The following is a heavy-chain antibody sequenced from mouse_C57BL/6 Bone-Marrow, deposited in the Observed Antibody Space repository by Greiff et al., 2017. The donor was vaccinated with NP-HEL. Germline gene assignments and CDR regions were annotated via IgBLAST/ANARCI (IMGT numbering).Heavy chain of an antibody. D-gene: IGHD1-1*01. CDR1: GYTFTSYW. V-gene: IGHV1-61*01. Sequence: VQLQQPGAELVRPGSSVKLSCKASGYTFTSYWMDWVKQRPGQGLEWIGNIYPSDSETHYNQKFKDKATLTVDKSSSTAYMQLSSLTSEDSAVYYCARKLLYYYAMDYWGQGTSVTVSS. J-gene: IGHJ4*01. CDR2: IYPSDSET. CDR3: ARKLLYYYAMDY.